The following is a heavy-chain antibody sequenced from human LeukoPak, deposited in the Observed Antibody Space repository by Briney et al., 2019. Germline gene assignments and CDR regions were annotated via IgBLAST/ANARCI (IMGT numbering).Heavy chain of an antibody. J-gene: IGHJ4*02. D-gene: IGHD2-21*02. V-gene: IGHV3-74*01. CDR2: ITNDGSST. CDR3: ALRGVTRGPVFDY. CDR1: GLTFSSHW. Sequence: PGGSLRLSCAASGLTFSSHWMHWVRQAPGKGLVWVSRITNDGSSTTYADSVKGRFTISRDNAKNTLYLQMNSLRAEDTAVYYCALRGVTRGPVFDYWGQGALVTVSS.